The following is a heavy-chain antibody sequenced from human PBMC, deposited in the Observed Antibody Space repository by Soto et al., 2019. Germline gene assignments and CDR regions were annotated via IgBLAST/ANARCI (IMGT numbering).Heavy chain of an antibody. D-gene: IGHD2-15*01. J-gene: IGHJ3*02. V-gene: IGHV3-9*01. Sequence: GGSLRLSCAASGFTFDDYAMHWVRQAPGKGLEWVPGISWNSGSIGYADSVKGRFTISRDNAKNSLYLQMNSLRAEDTALYYCAKDIGLGYCSGGSCYSYAFDIWGQGTMVTVSS. CDR3: AKDIGLGYCSGGSCYSYAFDI. CDR1: GFTFDDYA. CDR2: ISWNSGSI.